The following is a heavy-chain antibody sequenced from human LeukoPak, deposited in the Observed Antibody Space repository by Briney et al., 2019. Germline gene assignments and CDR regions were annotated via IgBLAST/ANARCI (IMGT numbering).Heavy chain of an antibody. CDR3: ARQLGYCSGGNCYFDL. CDR1: GFTFSSYA. V-gene: IGHV3-23*01. D-gene: IGHD2-15*01. Sequence: GGSLRLSYAASGFTFSSYAMSWVRQAPGKGLEWVSAISGSGESTYDKDSVKGRFSISRDNSKNTLYLQMNSLRAEDTAVYHCARQLGYCSGGNCYFDLWGQGALVTVSS. CDR2: ISGSGEST. J-gene: IGHJ4*02.